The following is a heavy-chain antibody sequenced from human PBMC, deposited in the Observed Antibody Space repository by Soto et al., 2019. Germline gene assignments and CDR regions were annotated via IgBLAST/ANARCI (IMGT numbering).Heavy chain of an antibody. J-gene: IGHJ6*03. Sequence: EVQPVESGGGLVKPGGSLRLSCAASGFSFSDYSMNWVRQAPGKGLEWVSSISGSTSYIYYADSLKGRFTVSRDNAEKSLYLQMNSLRAEDTAVYYCARDGAFCSGTGCRDYYHYMDFWGKGTTVTVSS. D-gene: IGHD2-2*01. CDR3: ARDGAFCSGTGCRDYYHYMDF. V-gene: IGHV3-21*01. CDR2: ISGSTSYI. CDR1: GFSFSDYS.